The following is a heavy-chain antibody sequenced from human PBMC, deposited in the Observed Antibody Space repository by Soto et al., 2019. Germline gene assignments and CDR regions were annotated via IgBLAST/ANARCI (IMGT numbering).Heavy chain of an antibody. V-gene: IGHV3-30*18. Sequence: PGGSLRLSCAASGFTFSSYGMHWVRQAPGKGLEWVAVISYDGSNKYYADSVKGRFTISRDNSKNTLYLQMNSLRAEDTAVYYCAKDLAPPLGIAVAGTMFDYYYYGMDVWGQGTTVTVSS. D-gene: IGHD6-19*01. CDR2: ISYDGSNK. J-gene: IGHJ6*02. CDR3: AKDLAPPLGIAVAGTMFDYYYYGMDV. CDR1: GFTFSSYG.